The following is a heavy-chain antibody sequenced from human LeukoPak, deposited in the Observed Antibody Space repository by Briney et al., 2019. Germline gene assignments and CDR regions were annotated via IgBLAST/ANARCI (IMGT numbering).Heavy chain of an antibody. D-gene: IGHD3-22*01. CDR1: GFTLSDYY. CDR3: ARDHYCDSSGYLDY. J-gene: IGHJ4*02. Sequence: GGSLRLSCAASGFTLSDYYMSWIRQAPGKGLEWVSYISSSSSYTNYADSVKGRFTISRDNAKNSLYLQMNSLRAEDTAVYYCARDHYCDSSGYLDYWGQGTLVTVSS. V-gene: IGHV3-11*06. CDR2: ISSSSSYT.